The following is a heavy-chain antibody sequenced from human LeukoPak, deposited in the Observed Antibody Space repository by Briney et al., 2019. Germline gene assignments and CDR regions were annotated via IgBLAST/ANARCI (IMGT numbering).Heavy chain of an antibody. V-gene: IGHV1-69*05. CDR1: GGTFSSYA. J-gene: IGHJ6*03. CDR2: IIPIFGTA. CDR3: ARASLRSTTRYYYYMDV. D-gene: IGHD4-17*01. Sequence: SVKVSCKASGGTFSSYAISWVRQAPGQGLEWMGGIIPIFGTANYAQKFQGRVTITTDESTSTAYMELSSLRSEDTAVYYCARASLRSTTRYYYYMDVWGKGTTVTVSS.